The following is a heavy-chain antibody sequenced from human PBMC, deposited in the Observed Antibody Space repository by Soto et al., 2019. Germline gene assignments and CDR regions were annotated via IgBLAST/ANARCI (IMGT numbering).Heavy chain of an antibody. D-gene: IGHD3-22*01. Sequence: ASVKVSCKASGYTFTSYAMHWVRQAPGQRLEWMGWINAGNGNTKYSQKFQGRVTITRDTSASTAYMELSSLRSEDTAVYYCARALVDYYDSSGYLAAFDYWGQGTLVTVSS. CDR2: INAGNGNT. CDR1: GYTFTSYA. CDR3: ARALVDYYDSSGYLAAFDY. V-gene: IGHV1-3*01. J-gene: IGHJ4*02.